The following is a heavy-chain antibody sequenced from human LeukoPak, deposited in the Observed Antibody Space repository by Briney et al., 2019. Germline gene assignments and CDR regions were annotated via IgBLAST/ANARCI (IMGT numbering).Heavy chain of an antibody. J-gene: IGHJ6*03. D-gene: IGHD5-12*01. CDR2: NYYSGCT. CDR3: ARVVYSGYPYYYYYYMDV. CDR1: VGSIRRYY. V-gene: IGHV4-59*12. Sequence: SDTVSLPCSVSVGSIRRYYWRWIRQPPGKGLEWIGSNYYSGCTYHNPSLKSRVTISVDTSKNQFYLKLSCVTAADTAVYYCARVVYSGYPYYYYYYMDVWGKGTTVTVSS.